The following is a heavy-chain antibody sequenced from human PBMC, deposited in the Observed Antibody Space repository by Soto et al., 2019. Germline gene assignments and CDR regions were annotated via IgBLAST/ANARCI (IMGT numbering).Heavy chain of an antibody. V-gene: IGHV1-2*02. CDR2: IMPDTGGT. CDR1: GYLFNDYK. CDR3: ARVGSRHDAFDI. J-gene: IGHJ3*02. Sequence: QVQLVQSGAEVKKPGASVKVSCKASGYLFNDYKMHWVRQAPGQGLEWMGWIMPDTGGTTSAQKFQGRITMTRDPSISTAYMDLTRLTSDDTAVYYCARVGSRHDAFDIWGQGTLVSVSS.